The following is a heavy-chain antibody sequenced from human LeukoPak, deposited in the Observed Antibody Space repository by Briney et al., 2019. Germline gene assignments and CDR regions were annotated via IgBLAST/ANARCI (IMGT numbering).Heavy chain of an antibody. D-gene: IGHD1-26*01. J-gene: IGHJ3*02. V-gene: IGHV3-74*01. Sequence: GGSLRLSCAASGFTFSSYWMHWVRQAPGKGLVWVSRINSDGSSTSYADSVKGRFTISRDNAKNTLYLQMNSLRAEDTAVYYCARGNLGFEWELLRSDAFDIWGQGTIVTVSS. CDR2: INSDGSST. CDR3: ARGNLGFEWELLRSDAFDI. CDR1: GFTFSSYW.